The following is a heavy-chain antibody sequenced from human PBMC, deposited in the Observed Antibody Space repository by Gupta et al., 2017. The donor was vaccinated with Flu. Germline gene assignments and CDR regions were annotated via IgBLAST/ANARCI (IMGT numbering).Heavy chain of an antibody. CDR3: ARYDSGGYNNY. D-gene: IGHD3-22*01. CDR2: IFPSDSDS. J-gene: IGHJ4*02. Sequence: IFPSDSDSRYSPSFRGQVAISVDTSISTTYLQWNSLKSSDTAKYYCARYDSGGYNNYWGQGTLVTVSS. V-gene: IGHV5-51*01.